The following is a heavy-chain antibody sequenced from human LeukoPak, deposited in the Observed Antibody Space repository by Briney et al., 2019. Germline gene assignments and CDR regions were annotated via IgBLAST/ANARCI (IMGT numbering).Heavy chain of an antibody. V-gene: IGHV4-61*01. CDR2: IYYSGST. D-gene: IGHD5-18*01. CDR3: ARVVDSAMVTPFDY. CDR1: GGSISSGSYY. J-gene: IGHJ4*02. Sequence: SETLSLTCTVSGGSISSGSYYWGWIRQPPGKGLEWIGYIYYSGSTNLNPSLKSRVTISIDTSKSQFSLGLSSVTAADTAVYYCARVVDSAMVTPFDYWGQGTLVAVSS.